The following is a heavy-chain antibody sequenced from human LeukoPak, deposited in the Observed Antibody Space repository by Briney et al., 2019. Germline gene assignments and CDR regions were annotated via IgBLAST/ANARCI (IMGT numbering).Heavy chain of an antibody. V-gene: IGHV3-30*18. Sequence: PGGSLRLSCAASGSTFSSYGMHWVRQAPGKGLEWVAVISYDGSNKYYADSVKGRFTISRDNSKNTLYLQMDSLRAEDTAVYYCAKDRSSVRPPEIDYWGQGTLVTVSS. CDR3: AKDRSSVRPPEIDY. CDR2: ISYDGSNK. J-gene: IGHJ4*02. CDR1: GSTFSSYG. D-gene: IGHD1-14*01.